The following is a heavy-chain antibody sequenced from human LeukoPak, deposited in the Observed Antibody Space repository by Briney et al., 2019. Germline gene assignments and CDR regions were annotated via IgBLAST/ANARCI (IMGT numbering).Heavy chain of an antibody. Sequence: GGSLRLSCAASGFTFSSYEMNWVRQAPGKGLEWLSYISSGGSTIYYADSVKGRFTISRDNAKSSLYLQMNSLRAGDTAVYYCARRHYGSSGYPLDLWGRGTLVTVSS. CDR2: ISSGGSTI. J-gene: IGHJ2*01. CDR3: ARRHYGSSGYPLDL. CDR1: GFTFSSYE. D-gene: IGHD3-22*01. V-gene: IGHV3-48*03.